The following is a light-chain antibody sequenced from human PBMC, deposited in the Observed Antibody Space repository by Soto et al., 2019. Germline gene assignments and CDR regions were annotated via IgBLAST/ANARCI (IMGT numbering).Light chain of an antibody. CDR1: QSLLHSNGYNY. V-gene: IGKV2-28*01. J-gene: IGKJ2*01. CDR2: LGS. Sequence: DIVMTQSPLSLPVTPGEPASISCRSSQSLLHSNGYNYLDWYLQKPRQSPQLLIYLGSNRASRVPDRCSGSGSGTDFTLKISRVEAEDVGVYSCMQALPPLPYTFGQGTKREIK. CDR3: MQALPPLPYT.